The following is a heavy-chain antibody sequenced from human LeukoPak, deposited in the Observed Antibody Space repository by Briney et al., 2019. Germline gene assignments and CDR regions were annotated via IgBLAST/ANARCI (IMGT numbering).Heavy chain of an antibody. CDR3: ATGDYYYYFDY. CDR1: GGSISSYY. CDR2: IYYSGST. J-gene: IGHJ4*02. Sequence: SETLSLTCTVSGGSISSYYWSWIRQPPGKGLEWTGYIYYSGSTNYNPSLKSRVTISVDTSKNQFSLKLSSVTAADTAVYYCATGDYYYYFDYWGQGTLVTVSS. D-gene: IGHD2-21*02. V-gene: IGHV4-59*01.